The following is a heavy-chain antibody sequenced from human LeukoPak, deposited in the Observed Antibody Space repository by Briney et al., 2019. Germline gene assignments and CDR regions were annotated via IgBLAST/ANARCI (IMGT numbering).Heavy chain of an antibody. CDR2: FDPEDGET. D-gene: IGHD3-10*01. Sequence: ASVKVSCKVSGYTLTELSMHWVRQAPGKGLEWMGGFDPEDGETIYAQKFQGRVTMTEDTSTDTAYTELSSLRSEDTAVYYCATTPLGSGSYVDYWGQGTLVTVSS. J-gene: IGHJ4*02. V-gene: IGHV1-24*01. CDR3: ATTPLGSGSYVDY. CDR1: GYTLTELS.